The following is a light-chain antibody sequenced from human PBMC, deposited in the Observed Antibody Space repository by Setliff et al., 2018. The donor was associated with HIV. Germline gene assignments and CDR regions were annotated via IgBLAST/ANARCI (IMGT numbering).Light chain of an antibody. CDR2: DVS. CDR1: SSEIGAYNY. CDR3: SSYTSSGTLV. J-gene: IGLJ1*01. Sequence: QSVLTQPASVSGSPGQSITIPCTGTSSEIGAYNYASWYQQHPGKAPKLMIYDVSSRPSGVSNRFSGSQSSNTASLTISGLQAEDEADYYCSSYTSSGTLVFGTGTKVTVL. V-gene: IGLV2-14*01.